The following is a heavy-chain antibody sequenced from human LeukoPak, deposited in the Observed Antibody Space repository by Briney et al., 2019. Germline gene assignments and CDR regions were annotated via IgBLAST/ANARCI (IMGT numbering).Heavy chain of an antibody. CDR2: ISGSGGGT. Sequence: GGSLRLSCAASGFTFSSYAMSWVRQAPGKGLEWVSAISGSGGGTYYADYVKGRFTIPRDNSKNTLYLQVNSLRAEDTAVYYCAKYRGLRYYDDWGQGTLVTVSS. CDR3: AKYRGLRYYDD. J-gene: IGHJ4*02. V-gene: IGHV3-23*01. CDR1: GFTFSSYA. D-gene: IGHD3-22*01.